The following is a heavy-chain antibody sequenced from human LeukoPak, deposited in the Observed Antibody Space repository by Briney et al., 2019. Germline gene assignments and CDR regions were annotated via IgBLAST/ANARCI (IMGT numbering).Heavy chain of an antibody. CDR1: GFTFSSYS. J-gene: IGHJ4*02. CDR2: ISSSSSYI. Sequence: GGSLRLSCAASGFTFSSYSMNWVRQAPGKGLEWVSSISSSSSYIYYADSVKGRFTISRDNAKNSLYLQMNSLRAEDTAVYYCARDSKGSYYPLDYWGQGTLVTVSS. V-gene: IGHV3-21*01. D-gene: IGHD1-26*01. CDR3: ARDSKGSYYPLDY.